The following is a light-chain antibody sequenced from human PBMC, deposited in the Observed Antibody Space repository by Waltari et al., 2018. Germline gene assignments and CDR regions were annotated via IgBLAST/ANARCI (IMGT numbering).Light chain of an antibody. V-gene: IGLV2-14*01. Sequence: QSALTQPASVSGSPGQSIPISCSGTSSDVGGYKYVSWYQQHPGKAPKLLIYEVSNRPSGVSNRFSGSKSGNTASLTISGLQADDEADYYCSSYTSSTTWVFGGGTKLTVL. J-gene: IGLJ3*02. CDR2: EVS. CDR3: SSYTSSTTWV. CDR1: SSDVGGYKY.